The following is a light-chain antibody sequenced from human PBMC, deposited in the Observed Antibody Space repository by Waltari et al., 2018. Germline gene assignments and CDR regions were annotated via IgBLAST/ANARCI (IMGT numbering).Light chain of an antibody. CDR2: GAS. Sequence: DIQLTQSPSSLSASVGDRVTITCRASEIISSYLNWYQQKPGKAPTLLIYGASTLHSGVPSRFSGSGSGTDFTLTISSLQPEDFATYYCQQGYSNLVSELTFGGGTKVEVK. J-gene: IGKJ4*01. CDR3: QQGYSNLVSELT. CDR1: EIISSY. V-gene: IGKV1-39*01.